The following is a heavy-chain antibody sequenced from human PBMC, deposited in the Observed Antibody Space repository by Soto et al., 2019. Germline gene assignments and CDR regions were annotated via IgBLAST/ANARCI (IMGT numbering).Heavy chain of an antibody. CDR1: GGTFSSYT. CDR3: ARGYCSSTSCYDLDY. D-gene: IGHD2-2*01. CDR2: IIPILGIA. Sequence: GASVKVSCKASGGTFSSYTISWVRQAPGQGLEWMGRIIPILGIANYAQKFQDRVTITADKSTSTAYMELSSLRSEDTAVYYCARGYCSSTSCYDLDYWGQGTLVTVSS. V-gene: IGHV1-69*02. J-gene: IGHJ4*02.